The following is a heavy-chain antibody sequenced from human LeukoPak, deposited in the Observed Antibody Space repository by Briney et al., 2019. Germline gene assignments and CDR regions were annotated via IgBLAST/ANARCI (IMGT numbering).Heavy chain of an antibody. J-gene: IGHJ4*02. D-gene: IGHD3-10*01. CDR1: GDSISSSNW. CDR2: IHHSGST. V-gene: IGHV4-4*02. CDR3: ARVGVRGVITSFDY. Sequence: SETLSLTCGVSGDSISSSNWWSWVRQSPGKGLGWIAEIHHSGSTNCNPSLKSRVTISVDKSKNQFSLQLSSVTAADTAVYYCARVGVRGVITSFDYWGQGTLVTVSS.